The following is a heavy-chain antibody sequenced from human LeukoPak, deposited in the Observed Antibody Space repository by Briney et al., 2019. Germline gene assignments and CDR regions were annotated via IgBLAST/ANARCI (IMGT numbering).Heavy chain of an antibody. J-gene: IGHJ3*02. D-gene: IGHD3-22*01. CDR2: INPSGGST. Sequence: ASVKVSCKASGYTFISYYMHWVRQAPGQGLEWMGIINPSGGSTSYAQKFQGRVTMTRDTSTSTVYMELSSLRSEDTAVDYCATSTLSYYDSSGYYSDAFDIWGQGTMVTVSS. CDR3: ATSTLSYYDSSGYYSDAFDI. V-gene: IGHV1-46*01. CDR1: GYTFISYY.